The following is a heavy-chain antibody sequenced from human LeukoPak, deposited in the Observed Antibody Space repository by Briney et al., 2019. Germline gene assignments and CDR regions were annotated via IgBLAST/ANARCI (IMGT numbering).Heavy chain of an antibody. D-gene: IGHD5-18*01. V-gene: IGHV4-39*01. J-gene: IGHJ4*02. CDR1: GGSISRSSYY. Sequence: SETLSLTCTVSGGSISRSSYYWGWIRQPPGKGLEWIGSIYYSGSTYYNPSLKSRVTISVDTSKNQFSLKLSSVTAADTAVYYCARRTPPGYSYGYSDYWDQGTLVTVSS. CDR3: ARRTPPGYSYGYSDY. CDR2: IYYSGST.